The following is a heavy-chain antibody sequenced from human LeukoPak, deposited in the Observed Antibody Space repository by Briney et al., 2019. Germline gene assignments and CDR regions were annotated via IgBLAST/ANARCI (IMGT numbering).Heavy chain of an antibody. J-gene: IGHJ4*02. CDR3: TAYYYDSSGYLDY. CDR2: IFHTGST. D-gene: IGHD3-22*01. V-gene: IGHV4-30-2*05. Sequence: SETLSLTCAVSGGSISSGAYSWIWVRQPPGKGLEWIGHIFHTGSTFYNPSLKSRVTISVDTSKNQFSLKLSSVTAADTAVYYCTAYYYDSSGYLDYWGQGTLVTVSS. CDR1: GGSISSGAYS.